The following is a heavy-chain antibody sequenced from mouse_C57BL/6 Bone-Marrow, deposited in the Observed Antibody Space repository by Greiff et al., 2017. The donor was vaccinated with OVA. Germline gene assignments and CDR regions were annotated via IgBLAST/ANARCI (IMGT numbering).Heavy chain of an antibody. CDR1: GFNIKDDY. J-gene: IGHJ2*01. CDR3: TPLDGSTNY. Sequence: VQLKQSGAELVRPGASVKLSCTASGFNIKDDYMHWVKQRPEQGLEWIGWIDPENGDTEYASKFQGKATITADTSSNTAYLQLSSLTSEDTAVYYCTPLDGSTNYWGQGTTLTVSS. V-gene: IGHV14-4*01. D-gene: IGHD1-1*01. CDR2: IDPENGDT.